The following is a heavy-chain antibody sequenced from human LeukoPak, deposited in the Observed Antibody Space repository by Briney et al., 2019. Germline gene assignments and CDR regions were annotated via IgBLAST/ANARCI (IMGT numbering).Heavy chain of an antibody. CDR1: GFTFSDYF. CDR3: ARPAYCGGNCYYFPDY. Sequence: GGSLRLSCAASGFTFSDYFMSWIRQAPGKGLEWLSHISSSGTGYYTDSVKGRATISRDNAKNSLYLQMNSLRAEDTAVYYCARPAYCGGNCYYFPDYWGQGTLATVSS. D-gene: IGHD2-21*02. CDR2: ISSSGTG. V-gene: IGHV3-11*04. J-gene: IGHJ4*02.